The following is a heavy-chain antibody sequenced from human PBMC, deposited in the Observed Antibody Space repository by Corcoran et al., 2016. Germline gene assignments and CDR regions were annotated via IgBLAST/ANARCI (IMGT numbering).Heavy chain of an antibody. Sequence: QVQLVQSGAEVKKPGASVKVSCKASGYTFTSYAMHWVRQAPGQRLEWMGWINAGNGNTKYSQKFPGRVTITRDTSASTAYMELSSLRSEDTALYYCARGYLVVVVAATNPIYYYYGMDVWGQGTTVTVSS. CDR2: INAGNGNT. CDR1: GYTFTSYA. J-gene: IGHJ6*02. V-gene: IGHV1-3*01. CDR3: ARGYLVVVVAATNPIYYYYGMDV. D-gene: IGHD2-15*01.